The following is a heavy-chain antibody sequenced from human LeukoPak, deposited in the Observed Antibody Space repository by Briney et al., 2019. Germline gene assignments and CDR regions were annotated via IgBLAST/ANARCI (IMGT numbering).Heavy chain of an antibody. CDR1: GGSINVYY. J-gene: IGHJ4*02. CDR2: IYYSGST. D-gene: IGHD1-1*01. Sequence: SETLSLTCTVSGGSINVYYWTWIRQSPGKGLEWIGYIYYSGSTNYNPSLKSRVTISVDTSKNQFSLKLSSVTAADTAVYYCARRTGTAFDYWGQGTLVTVSS. CDR3: ARRTGTAFDY. V-gene: IGHV4-59*08.